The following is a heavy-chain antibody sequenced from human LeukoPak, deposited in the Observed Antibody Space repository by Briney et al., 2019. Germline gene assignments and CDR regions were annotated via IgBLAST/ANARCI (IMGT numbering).Heavy chain of an antibody. V-gene: IGHV1-69*15. CDR2: FVPIFGIT. Sequence: SVKVSCKASGGTFTNSAINWVRQAPGQGLEWMGRFVPIFGITKYSQKLQGRLTITADESTSTAYMELSSLRSDDTAVYYCARTLVGATTYYYYYYMDVWGKGTTVTVSS. D-gene: IGHD1-26*01. J-gene: IGHJ6*03. CDR1: GGTFTNSA. CDR3: ARTLVGATTYYYYYYMDV.